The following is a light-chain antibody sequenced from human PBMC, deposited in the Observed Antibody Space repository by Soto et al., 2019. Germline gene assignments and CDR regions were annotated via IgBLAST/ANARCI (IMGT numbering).Light chain of an antibody. CDR2: DNN. CDR3: GTWDSSLSAYV. Sequence: QSALTQPPSASAAPGQKVTISCSGSSSNIGNNYVSWYQQLPGTAPKLLIYDNNKRPSGIPDRFSGSKSGTSATLGITGLQTGDEADYYCGTWDSSLSAYVFGTGTKVTVL. V-gene: IGLV1-51*01. J-gene: IGLJ1*01. CDR1: SSNIGNNY.